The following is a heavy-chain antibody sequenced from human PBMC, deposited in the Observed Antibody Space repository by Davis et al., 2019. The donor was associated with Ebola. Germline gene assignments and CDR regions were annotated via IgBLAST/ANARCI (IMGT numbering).Heavy chain of an antibody. CDR3: ARADCSSTSCYTLSWFDP. CDR1: GGTFSSYA. D-gene: IGHD2-2*02. V-gene: IGHV1-69*13. CDR2: IIPIFGTA. J-gene: IGHJ5*02. Sequence: SVKVSCKASGGTFSSYAISWVRQAPGQGLEWMGGIIPIFGTANYAQKFQGRVTITADESTSTAYMELSSLRSEDTAVYYCARADCSSTSCYTLSWFDPWGQGTLVTVSS.